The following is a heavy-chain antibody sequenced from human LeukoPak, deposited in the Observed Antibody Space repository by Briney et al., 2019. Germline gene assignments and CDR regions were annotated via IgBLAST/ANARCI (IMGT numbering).Heavy chain of an antibody. V-gene: IGHV3-7*01. CDR2: IKQDGSEK. Sequence: GGSLRLSCAASGFTFSSYAMSWVRQAPGKGLEWVANIKQDGSEKYYVDSVKGRFTISRDNAKNSLYLQMNSLRAEDTAVYYCAVDDYYDSSGYYRGEGIQHWGQGTLVTVSS. J-gene: IGHJ1*01. D-gene: IGHD3-22*01. CDR3: AVDDYYDSSGYYRGEGIQH. CDR1: GFTFSSYA.